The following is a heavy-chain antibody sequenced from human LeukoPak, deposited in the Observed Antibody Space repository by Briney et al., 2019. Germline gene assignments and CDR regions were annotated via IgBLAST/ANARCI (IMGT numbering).Heavy chain of an antibody. D-gene: IGHD3-22*01. V-gene: IGHV4-39*07. CDR1: GGSISSSSYY. CDR2: MNPSGST. CDR3: ARGRQDVTMIVVVMTAVSYYLDV. J-gene: IGHJ6*03. Sequence: PSETLSLTCTVSGGSISSSSYYWGWIRQPPGKGLEWIGEMNPSGSTNYNPSLKSRVTISVDTSKNQFSLELSSVTAADTAVYYCARGRQDVTMIVVVMTAVSYYLDVWGKGTTVTVSS.